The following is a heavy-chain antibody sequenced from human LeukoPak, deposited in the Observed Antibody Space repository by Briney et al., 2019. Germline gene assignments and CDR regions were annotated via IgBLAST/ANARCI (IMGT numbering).Heavy chain of an antibody. CDR3: ARGSSHTPKVVDY. V-gene: IGHV3-30-3*01. CDR1: GFTFSSYA. J-gene: IGHJ4*02. CDR2: ISYDGSNK. Sequence: PGRSLRLSCAASGFTFSSYAMHWVRQAPGKGLEWVAVISYDGSNKYYADSVKGRFTISRDNAKNTLYLQMNSLRAEDTAVYYCARGSSHTPKVVDYWGQGTLVTVSS. D-gene: IGHD5-18*01.